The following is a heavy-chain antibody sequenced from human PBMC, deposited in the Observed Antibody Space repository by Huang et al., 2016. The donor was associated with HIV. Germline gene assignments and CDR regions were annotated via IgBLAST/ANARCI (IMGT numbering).Heavy chain of an antibody. CDR3: ARGWLRTAYFDS. V-gene: IGHV1-69*01. J-gene: IGHJ4*02. Sequence: QVQLVQSGAEVKKPGSSVRVSCKASGGTFSAYAVNWVRQAPGQGLEGRGGFIPVFGKANYAHKFQGRVTITADESTNKGYMELKSLRPDDTAVYYCARGWLRTAYFDSWGQGTLVTVSS. CDR2: FIPVFGKA. CDR1: GGTFSAYA. D-gene: IGHD5-12*01.